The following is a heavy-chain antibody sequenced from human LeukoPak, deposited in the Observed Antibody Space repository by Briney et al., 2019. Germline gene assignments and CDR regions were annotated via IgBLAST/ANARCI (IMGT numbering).Heavy chain of an antibody. CDR2: IRYDGSNK. D-gene: IGHD1-26*01. Sequence: GGSLRLSCAASGFTFSSYGMHWVRQAPGKGLERVAFIRYDGSNKYYADSVKGRFTISRDNSKNTLYLQMNSLRAEDTAVYYCAKARVGATTSGYWGQGTLVTVSS. V-gene: IGHV3-30*02. J-gene: IGHJ4*02. CDR3: AKARVGATTSGY. CDR1: GFTFSSYG.